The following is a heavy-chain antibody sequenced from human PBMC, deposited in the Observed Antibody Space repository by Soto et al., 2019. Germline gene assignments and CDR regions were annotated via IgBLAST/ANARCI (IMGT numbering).Heavy chain of an antibody. J-gene: IGHJ5*02. CDR3: ARVSYCGTYYYDSSGYYGCGFDP. D-gene: IGHD3-22*01. CDR2: IYYSGIT. Sequence: PSETLSLTCTVSGGSVSSGSYYWSWIRQSPGKGLEWIGYIYYSGITNNNPSLKSRVTISVDTSKNQFSLKLSSVTAADTAVYYCARVSYCGTYYYDSSGYYGCGFDPWGQGTLVTVSS. CDR1: GGSVSSGSYY. V-gene: IGHV4-61*01.